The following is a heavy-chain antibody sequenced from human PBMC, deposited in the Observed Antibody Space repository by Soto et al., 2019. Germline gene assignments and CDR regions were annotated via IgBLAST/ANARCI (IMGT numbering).Heavy chain of an antibody. CDR2: FDPDEAET. CDR1: GYTLNEVA. V-gene: IGHV1-24*01. Sequence: ASVKVSCKVSGYTLNEVAMHCVRQAPGKGLEWLGGFDPDEAETIYAQHFQGRVTMTEDTSTDTVYMELSSLRSEDTALYFCTTYHGDYNFDLWGQGTLVTVSS. D-gene: IGHD4-17*01. J-gene: IGHJ5*02. CDR3: TTYHGDYNFDL.